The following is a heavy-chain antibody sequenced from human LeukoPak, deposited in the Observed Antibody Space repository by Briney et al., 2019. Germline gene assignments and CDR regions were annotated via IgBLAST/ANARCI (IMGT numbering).Heavy chain of an antibody. Sequence: GGSLRLSCAVSGFTVSDNYMSWVRQAPGKGLEWVSVIYSGGTTYYADSVKGRFTISRDNSKNTLHLQMSGLGAEDTAVYYCARNSFRVNTHYFYGMDVWGQGTTVTVSS. CDR3: ARNSFRVNTHYFYGMDV. D-gene: IGHD2-2*02. V-gene: IGHV3-53*01. CDR2: IYSGGTT. CDR1: GFTVSDNY. J-gene: IGHJ6*02.